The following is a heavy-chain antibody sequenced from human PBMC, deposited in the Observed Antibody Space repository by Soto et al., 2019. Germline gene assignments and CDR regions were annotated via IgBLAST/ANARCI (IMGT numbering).Heavy chain of an antibody. V-gene: IGHV5-51*01. CDR1: GYSFNIYW. CDR3: ARPRVSSSWSGLPSGMDV. J-gene: IGHJ6*02. Sequence: PGESLKISCKGSGYSFNIYWIAWVRQMPGKGLEWMGIIFPGDSDARYSPSFQGQVTISADKSISTAYLQWSSLKASDPAMYYCARPRVSSSWSGLPSGMDVWTQGTTVTVSS. CDR2: IFPGDSDA. D-gene: IGHD6-13*01.